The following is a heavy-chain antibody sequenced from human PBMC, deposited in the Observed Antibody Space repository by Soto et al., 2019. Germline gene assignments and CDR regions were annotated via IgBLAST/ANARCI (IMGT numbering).Heavy chain of an antibody. Sequence: EVQLVESGGRLVQPGGSLRLSCAASEFTFSNYWMHWVRQAPGKGLVWVSRISGDERSISYADSVKGRFTISRDNAKNTLFLQMSSLRGDDTAMYYCARSYCLTTGCYGWFDPWGQGTLVIVSS. CDR2: ISGDERSI. V-gene: IGHV3-74*01. D-gene: IGHD2-2*01. J-gene: IGHJ5*02. CDR1: EFTFSNYW. CDR3: ARSYCLTTGCYGWFDP.